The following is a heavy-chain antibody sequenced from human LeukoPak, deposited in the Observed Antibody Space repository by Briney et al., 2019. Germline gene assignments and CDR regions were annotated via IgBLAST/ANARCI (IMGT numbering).Heavy chain of an antibody. D-gene: IGHD2-2*02. Sequence: GASVKVSCKASGYTFTSYYMHWVRQAPGQGLEWMGIINPSGGSTTYAQKFQGRVTMTSDTSTRTVYMELSSLRSEDTAFYYCASTSCYNCYWFDPWGQGTLVTVSS. CDR2: INPSGGST. V-gene: IGHV1-46*03. CDR1: GYTFTSYY. J-gene: IGHJ5*02. CDR3: ASTSCYNCYWFDP.